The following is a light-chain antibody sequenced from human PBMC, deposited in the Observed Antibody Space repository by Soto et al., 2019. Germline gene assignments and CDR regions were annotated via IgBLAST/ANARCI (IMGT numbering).Light chain of an antibody. CDR1: QSVSSY. CDR2: DAS. CDR3: QQRSNWPPHT. V-gene: IGKV3-11*01. Sequence: EIVLTQSPATLSLSPGERATLSCRASQSVSSYLAWYQQKPGQAPRLLIHDASNRATGIPARFSGSGSGTDFTLPISSLEPEDFAVYYCQQRSNWPPHTFGGGTKVEIK. J-gene: IGKJ4*01.